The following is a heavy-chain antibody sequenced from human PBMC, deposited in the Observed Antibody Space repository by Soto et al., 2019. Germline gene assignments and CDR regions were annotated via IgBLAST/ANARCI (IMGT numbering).Heavy chain of an antibody. Sequence: SETLSLTCTVSGVSISSYYWILIRQPPGKGLEWIGYIYYSGSTNYNPSLKSRVTISVDTSKNQFSLKLSSVTAADTAVYYCARHFTYCTNGVCYGDYYYMDVWGKGTTVTVSS. CDR1: GVSISSYY. J-gene: IGHJ6*03. CDR2: IYYSGST. CDR3: ARHFTYCTNGVCYGDYYYMDV. D-gene: IGHD2-8*01. V-gene: IGHV4-59*08.